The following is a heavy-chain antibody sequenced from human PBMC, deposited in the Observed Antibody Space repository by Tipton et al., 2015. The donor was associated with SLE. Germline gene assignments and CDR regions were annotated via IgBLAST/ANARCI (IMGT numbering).Heavy chain of an antibody. CDR2: ISAYNGDT. J-gene: IGHJ4*02. D-gene: IGHD5-24*01. V-gene: IGHV1-18*01. Sequence: QSGPEVKRPGASVKVSRKASGYTFTSYGISWVRQAPGQGLEWMGWISAYNGDTNYAQKFRGRVTMTTDTSTSTAYMELRSLTSDDTAVYYCALERWLQLFDHWGQGTLVTVSS. CDR3: ALERWLQLFDH. CDR1: GYTFTSYG.